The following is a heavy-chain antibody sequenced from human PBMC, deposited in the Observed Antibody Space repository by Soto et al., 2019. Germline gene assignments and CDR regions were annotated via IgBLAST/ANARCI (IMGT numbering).Heavy chain of an antibody. CDR1: GDSVSSTSTA. J-gene: IGHJ4*02. Sequence: SQTLSLTCAISGDSVSSTSTAWSWIRQSPSRGLEWLGRTYYRSKWYSDYAVSVKSRITINPDTSKNQFSLQLNSVTPEDTAVYYCARGSYYSGWVWGQGALVTVSS. CDR2: TYYRSKWYS. CDR3: ARGSYYSGWV. D-gene: IGHD6-19*01. V-gene: IGHV6-1*01.